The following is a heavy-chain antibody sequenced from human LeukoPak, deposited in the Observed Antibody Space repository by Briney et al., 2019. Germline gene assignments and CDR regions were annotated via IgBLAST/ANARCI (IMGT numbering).Heavy chain of an antibody. CDR1: GFTFSSYA. J-gene: IGHJ4*02. D-gene: IGHD3-10*01. V-gene: IGHV3-23*01. CDR3: ARRRDTYYYGSGSYYPIYYFGY. CDR2: ISGSGVST. Sequence: GGSLRLSCAASGFTFSSYAMSWVRQAPGKGLEWVSAISGSGVSTYYADSVKGRFTISRDNSKNTLYLQMNSLRAEDTAVYYCARRRDTYYYGSGSYYPIYYFGYWGQGTLVTVSS.